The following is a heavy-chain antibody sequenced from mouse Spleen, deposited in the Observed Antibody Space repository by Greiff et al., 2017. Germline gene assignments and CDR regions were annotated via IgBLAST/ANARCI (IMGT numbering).Heavy chain of an antibody. CDR3: ASTTVVATTGSMDY. CDR2: IDPANGNT. D-gene: IGHD1-1*01. CDR1: GFNFKNTY. J-gene: IGHJ4*01. Sequence: VQLQQSVAELVRPGASVKLSCTASGFNFKNTYMHWVKQRPEQGLEWIGRIDPANGNTKYAPKFQGKATITADTSSNTAYLQLSSLTSEDTAIYYCASTTVVATTGSMDYWGQGTSVTVSS. V-gene: IGHV14-3*01.